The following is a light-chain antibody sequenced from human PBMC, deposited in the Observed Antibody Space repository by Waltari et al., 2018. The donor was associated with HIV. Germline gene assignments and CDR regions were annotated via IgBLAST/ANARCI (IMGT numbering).Light chain of an antibody. CDR3: QQYGTSPYT. J-gene: IGKJ2*01. CDR1: RSVSSNY. CDR2: AAS. Sequence: ENVLTQSPGTLSLSPGERATLSCRASRSVSSNYLTWYQQRPGQAHSLLIYAASTRATAIPDRFSGSGSGTDFTLTISRLEPEDFAVYYCQQYGTSPYTFGQGTKVEI. V-gene: IGKV3-20*01.